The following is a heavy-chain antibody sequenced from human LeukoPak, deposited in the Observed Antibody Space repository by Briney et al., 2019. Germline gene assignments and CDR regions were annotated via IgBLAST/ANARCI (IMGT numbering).Heavy chain of an antibody. J-gene: IGHJ5*02. V-gene: IGHV3-74*01. CDR2: INRDGSTT. CDR1: GFSFSSYY. CDR3: ARMSPPFSA. Sequence: GGSLRLSCAASGFSFSSYYMHWVRQAPGKGLVWVSRINRDGSTTNYADSVKGRFTISRDNAKNTLYLQMNSLRAEDTAVYYCARMSPPFSAWGQGTLVIVSS.